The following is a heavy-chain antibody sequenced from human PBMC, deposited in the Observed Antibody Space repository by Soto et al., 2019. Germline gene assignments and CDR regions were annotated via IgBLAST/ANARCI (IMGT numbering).Heavy chain of an antibody. Sequence: GGSLRLSCAASGFTFSSYGMHWVRQAPGKGLEWVAVIWYDGTNKYYVDSVKGRFTISKDNSKNTLYLQMNSLRAEDTAIYYCARDLGDKKSRWTDAFDIWGQGTMVTVSS. CDR2: IWYDGTNK. CDR1: GFTFSSYG. V-gene: IGHV3-33*01. J-gene: IGHJ3*02. D-gene: IGHD6-13*01. CDR3: ARDLGDKKSRWTDAFDI.